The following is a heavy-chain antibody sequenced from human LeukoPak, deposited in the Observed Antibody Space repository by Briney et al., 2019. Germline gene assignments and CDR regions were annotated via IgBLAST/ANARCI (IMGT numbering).Heavy chain of an antibody. CDR2: IKQDGSDK. Sequence: GGSLRLSCAASGFTFSNYAMSWVRQAPGKGLEWVASIKQDGSDKYYVDSVKGRFTISRDNAKNSLYLQMNSLRAEDTAVYYCARGVRIVAGKFRRDYYMDVWGKGTTVTVFS. CDR3: ARGVRIVAGKFRRDYYMDV. D-gene: IGHD6-19*01. CDR1: GFTFSNYA. V-gene: IGHV3-7*01. J-gene: IGHJ6*03.